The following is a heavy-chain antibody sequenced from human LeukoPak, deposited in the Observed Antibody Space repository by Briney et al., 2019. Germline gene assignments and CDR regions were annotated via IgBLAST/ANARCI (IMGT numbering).Heavy chain of an antibody. CDR3: ARYYSGWYYFDY. J-gene: IGHJ4*02. CDR2: IIPIFDTA. CDR1: GGTFSSYA. D-gene: IGHD6-19*01. V-gene: IGHV1-69*13. Sequence: SVKVSCKASGGTFSSYAISWVRQAPGQGLEWMGGIIPIFDTANYTQKFQGRVTITADESTSTAYMELSSLRSEDTAVYYCARYYSGWYYFDYWGQGTLVTVSS.